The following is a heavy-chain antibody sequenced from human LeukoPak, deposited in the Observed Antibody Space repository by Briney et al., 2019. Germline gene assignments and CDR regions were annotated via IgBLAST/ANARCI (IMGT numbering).Heavy chain of an antibody. CDR2: ISASGGNT. CDR3: ARSNDFWSGPLRNYYYHMDV. J-gene: IGHJ6*03. V-gene: IGHV3-23*01. Sequence: PGGSLRLSCAASGFTFNNYAMSWFRQAPGKGLEWVSVISASGGNTHYADSVKGRFTISRDNSKNTLYLQMNSLRPEDTAIYYCARSNDFWSGPLRNYYYHMDVWGKGTTVTVSS. CDR1: GFTFNNYA. D-gene: IGHD3-3*01.